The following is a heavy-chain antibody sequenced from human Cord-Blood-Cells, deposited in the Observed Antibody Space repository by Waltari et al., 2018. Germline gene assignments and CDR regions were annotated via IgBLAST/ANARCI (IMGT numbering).Heavy chain of an antibody. CDR3: ARDRTGDDAFDI. V-gene: IGHV4-39*07. Sequence: QLQLQESGPGLVKHSEALSPTFTVAGGSISSCSYYWGRSRQPPGKGLEWVGVIYYSGSTYYNPSLKSRVTISVDTSKTQFSLKLSSVTAADTAVYYCARDRTGDDAFDIWGQGTMVTVSS. CDR1: GGSISSCSYY. J-gene: IGHJ3*02. D-gene: IGHD7-27*01. CDR2: IYYSGST.